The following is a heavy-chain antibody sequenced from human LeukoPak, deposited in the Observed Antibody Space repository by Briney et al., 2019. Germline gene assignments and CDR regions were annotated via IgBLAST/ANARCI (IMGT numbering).Heavy chain of an antibody. CDR3: ARRSSTSHG. D-gene: IGHD2-2*01. V-gene: IGHV4-38-2*01. CDR2: IYHSGST. Sequence: PSETLSLTCAVSGYSNSSGYYWGWIRQPPGKGLEWIGSIYHSGSTYYNPSLKSRVTISVDTSKNQFSLKLSSVTAADTAVYYCARRSSTSHGWGQGTLVTVSS. J-gene: IGHJ4*02. CDR1: GYSNSSGYY.